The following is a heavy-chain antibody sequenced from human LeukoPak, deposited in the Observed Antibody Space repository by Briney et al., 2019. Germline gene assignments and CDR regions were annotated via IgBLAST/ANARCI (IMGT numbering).Heavy chain of an antibody. D-gene: IGHD3-3*01. Sequence: QPGGSLRLSCAASGFTFSSYAMSWVRQAPGKGLEWVSAISGSGGSTYYADSVKGRFTISRDNSKNTLYLQMNSLRAEDTAVYYCAKDGKYYDFWSGYYPHNWFDPWGQGTLVTVSS. V-gene: IGHV3-23*01. CDR2: ISGSGGST. CDR1: GFTFSSYA. J-gene: IGHJ5*02. CDR3: AKDGKYYDFWSGYYPHNWFDP.